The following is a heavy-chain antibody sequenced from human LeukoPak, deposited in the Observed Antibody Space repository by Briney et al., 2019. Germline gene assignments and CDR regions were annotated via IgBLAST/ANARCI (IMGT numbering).Heavy chain of an antibody. J-gene: IGHJ4*02. CDR3: TRSNNWGSGD. CDR1: GFTFSDST. D-gene: IGHD7-27*01. Sequence: GGSLRLSCAASGFTFSDSTIHWVRQASGKGLEWVGRIRSKASSYATGYAASVKGRFTISRDDSKNTAYLQMNSLKTEDTALYYCTRSNNWGSGDWGQGILVTVSS. CDR2: IRSKASSYAT. V-gene: IGHV3-73*01.